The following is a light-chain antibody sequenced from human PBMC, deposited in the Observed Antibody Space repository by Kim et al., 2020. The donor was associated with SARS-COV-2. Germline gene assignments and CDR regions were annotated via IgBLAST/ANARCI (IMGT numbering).Light chain of an antibody. CDR3: CSYAGSSTFYGV. CDR1: GSGGGSYNQ. CDR2: EGS. V-gene: IGLV2-23*03. Sequence: NTIPSTGTGSGGGSYNQNSGYQQHPGKAPPRMIYEGSERPSAVSIRFSCSKSGNAASLTISGLRAEDESEYYCCSYAGSSTFYGVFGGGTQLTVL. J-gene: IGLJ2*01.